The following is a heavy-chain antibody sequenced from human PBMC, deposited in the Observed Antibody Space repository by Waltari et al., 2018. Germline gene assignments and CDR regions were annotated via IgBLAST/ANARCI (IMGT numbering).Heavy chain of an antibody. CDR2: IYYSGST. Sequence: QVQLQESGPGLVKPSQTLSLTCTVSGGSISSGGYYWSWTRQHPGKGLEWIGYIYYSGSTYYNPSLKSRVTISVDTSKNQFSLKLSSVTAADTAVYYCARSLYGDYSFDYWGQGTLVTVSS. CDR3: ARSLYGDYSFDY. CDR1: GGSISSGGYY. J-gene: IGHJ4*02. V-gene: IGHV4-31*03. D-gene: IGHD4-17*01.